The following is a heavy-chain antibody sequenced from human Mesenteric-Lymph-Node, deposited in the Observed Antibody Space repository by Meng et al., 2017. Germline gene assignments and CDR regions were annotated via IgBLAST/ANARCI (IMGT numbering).Heavy chain of an antibody. CDR2: IHHSGTT. CDR3: TRSYIGAGGNFEY. J-gene: IGHJ4*02. CDR1: CDSIGSNW. Sequence: REAGPGLVRPSGTLSLPCAVSCDSIGSNWWSWVRQSPGEGLEWIGEIHHSGTTDYNPSLKSRVTISVDKSKNQLSLKLTSVTAADTAVYYCTRSYIGAGGNFEYWGQGTLVTVSS. D-gene: IGHD1-26*01. V-gene: IGHV4-4*02.